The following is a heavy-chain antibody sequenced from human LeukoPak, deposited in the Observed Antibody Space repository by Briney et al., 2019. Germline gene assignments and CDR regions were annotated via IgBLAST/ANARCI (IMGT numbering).Heavy chain of an antibody. Sequence: GGSLRLSCAASGFTFSSYGMHWVRQAPGKGLEWGAVIWYDGSNKYYADSVKGGFTISTDNFKNILYLQMNSLRAEDTAVYYCAREAVDTIFGVVIRGYYYYGMDVWGQGTTVTVSS. CDR2: IWYDGSNK. CDR1: GFTFSSYG. J-gene: IGHJ6*02. D-gene: IGHD3-3*01. CDR3: AREAVDTIFGVVIRGYYYYGMDV. V-gene: IGHV3-33*01.